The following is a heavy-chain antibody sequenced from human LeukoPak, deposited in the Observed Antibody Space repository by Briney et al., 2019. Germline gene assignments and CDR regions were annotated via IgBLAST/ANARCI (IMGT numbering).Heavy chain of an antibody. CDR1: GGSISSYY. J-gene: IGHJ5*02. V-gene: IGHV4-4*07. CDR2: IYSTGST. D-gene: IGHD3-10*01. Sequence: PSETLSLTCTVSGGSISSYYWSWIRQPAGKGLEWIGRIYSTGSTNYNPYLKSRVTMSVDTSKNQFSLRLSSVTAADTAVYYCARDHQLYGSPWDWFDPWGQGKLVTVSS. CDR3: ARDHQLYGSPWDWFDP.